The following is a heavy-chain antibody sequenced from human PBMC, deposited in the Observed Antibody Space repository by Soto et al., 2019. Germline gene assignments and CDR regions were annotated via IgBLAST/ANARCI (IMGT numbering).Heavy chain of an antibody. CDR3: ARGPGIAAARSVFFDY. V-gene: IGHV4-61*01. CDR1: GGSVRSPSHY. CDR2: IYYIGTT. D-gene: IGHD6-13*01. Sequence: SETLSLTCTVSGGSVRSPSHYWSWIRQPPGKGLEWIGNIYYIGTTDYNPSLANRVTLLLDTSENQFSLKMRSVTVADTAVYYCARGPGIAAARSVFFDYWGQGTLVTVSS. J-gene: IGHJ4*02.